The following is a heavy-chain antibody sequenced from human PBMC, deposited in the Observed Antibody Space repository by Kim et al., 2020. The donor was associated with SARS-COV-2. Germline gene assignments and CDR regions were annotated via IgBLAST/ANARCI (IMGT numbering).Heavy chain of an antibody. J-gene: IGHJ1*01. Sequence: GGSLRLSCVASGLTFSNYGVDWVRQTPGKGLEWVANIRGDAIARNYVDSVKGRFTISRDNVKNAVYLQMNCLSAEATPVFYCTGLTYF. CDR2: IRGDAIAR. CDR1: GLTFSNYG. V-gene: IGHV3-7*01. CDR3: TGLTYF.